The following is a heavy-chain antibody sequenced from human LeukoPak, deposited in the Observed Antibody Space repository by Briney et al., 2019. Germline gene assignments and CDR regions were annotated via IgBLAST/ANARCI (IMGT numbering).Heavy chain of an antibody. CDR3: ARLARCYYYMDV. CDR1: GGTFSSYA. Sequence: ASVKVSCKASGGTFSSYAISWVRQAPGQGLEWMGRVIPILGIANYAQKFQGRVTITADKSTSTAYMELSSLRSEDTAVYYCARLARCYYYMDVWGKGTTVTVSS. V-gene: IGHV1-69*04. J-gene: IGHJ6*03. CDR2: VIPILGIA.